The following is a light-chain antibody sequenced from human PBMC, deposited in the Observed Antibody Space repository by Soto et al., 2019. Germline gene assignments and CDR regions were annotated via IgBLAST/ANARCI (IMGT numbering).Light chain of an antibody. CDR1: SSDVGGYNY. J-gene: IGLJ3*02. V-gene: IGLV2-14*01. CDR2: EVA. Sequence: QSVLTQPASVSGSPGQSITTSCTGTSSDVGGYNYVSWYQQHPGKAPKLMIYEVASRPSGVSNRFSGSKSGNTASLTIAGLRAEDEGDYYCSSHSSSNTLVVFGGGTKLTVL. CDR3: SSHSSSNTLVV.